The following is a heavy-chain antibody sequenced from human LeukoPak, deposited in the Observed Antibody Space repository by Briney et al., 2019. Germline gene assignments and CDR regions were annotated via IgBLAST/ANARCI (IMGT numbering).Heavy chain of an antibody. CDR2: ISGSGGST. D-gene: IGHD3-10*01. CDR3: AKAMVRGVPGFDI. J-gene: IGHJ3*02. Sequence: GGSLRLSCAASGFTFSSYAMTWVRQAPGKGLEWVSLISGSGGSTYYADSVKGRFTISRDNSKNTLHLQMNSLRAEDTAVYYCAKAMVRGVPGFDIWGQGTMVTVSS. V-gene: IGHV3-23*01. CDR1: GFTFSSYA.